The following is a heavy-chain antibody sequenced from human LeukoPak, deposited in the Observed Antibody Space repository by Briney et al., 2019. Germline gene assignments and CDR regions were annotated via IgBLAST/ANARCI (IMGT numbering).Heavy chain of an antibody. CDR3: VKDRYYYGSGSVRYMDV. Sequence: GGSLRLSCAASGFTFSSYAMSWVRQAPGKGLEWVSAISGSGGSTYYADSVKGRFTISRDNSKNTLYLQMNSLRAEDTAVYYCVKDRYYYGSGSVRYMDVWGKGTTVTVSS. D-gene: IGHD3-10*01. J-gene: IGHJ6*03. CDR1: GFTFSSYA. V-gene: IGHV3-23*01. CDR2: ISGSGGST.